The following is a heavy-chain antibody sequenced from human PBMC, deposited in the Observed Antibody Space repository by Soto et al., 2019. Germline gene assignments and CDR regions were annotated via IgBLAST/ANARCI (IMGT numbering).Heavy chain of an antibody. D-gene: IGHD3-16*01. CDR1: GFTFSSYW. Sequence: GGSLRLSCAASGFTFSSYWMSWVRQAPGKGLEWVANIKQDGSEKYYVDSVKGRFTISIDKAKNSLYLQMNSLRAEDTAVYYCARDSWVCAFDIWGQGTMVTVSS. CDR3: ARDSWVCAFDI. J-gene: IGHJ3*02. CDR2: IKQDGSEK. V-gene: IGHV3-7*01.